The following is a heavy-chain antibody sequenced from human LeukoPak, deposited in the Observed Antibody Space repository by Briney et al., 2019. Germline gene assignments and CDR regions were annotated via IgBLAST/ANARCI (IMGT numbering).Heavy chain of an antibody. CDR3: AAEVGYSSSWYGMDV. Sequence: ASVKVSCKASGFTFTSSAMQWVRQARGQRLEWIGWIVVGSGNTNYAQKFQERVTITRDMSTSTVYMELSSLRSDDTAVYYCAAEVGYSSSWYGMDVWGQGTTVAVSS. CDR2: IVVGSGNT. CDR1: GFTFTSSA. J-gene: IGHJ6*02. D-gene: IGHD6-13*01. V-gene: IGHV1-58*02.